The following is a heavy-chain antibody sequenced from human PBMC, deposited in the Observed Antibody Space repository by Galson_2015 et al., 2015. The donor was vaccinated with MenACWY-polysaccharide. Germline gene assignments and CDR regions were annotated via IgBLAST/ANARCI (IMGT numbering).Heavy chain of an antibody. CDR3: AKDSTDFWSVAGRFDH. J-gene: IGHJ5*02. V-gene: IGHV3-30*18. CDR2: ISSSGDDK. CDR1: GFTFSTYA. Sequence: SLRLSCAASGFTFSTYAMHWVRQAPGQGLEWMATISSSGDDKYYADSVKGRFTISRDSSNNTLYLQMNSLRAEDTAVYYCAKDSTDFWSVAGRFDHWGQGTLVTVSS. D-gene: IGHD3-3*01.